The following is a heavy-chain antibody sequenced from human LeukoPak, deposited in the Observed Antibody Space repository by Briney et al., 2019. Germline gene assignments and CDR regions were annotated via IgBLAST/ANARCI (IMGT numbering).Heavy chain of an antibody. CDR1: GFTFSSYT. CDR3: ASSGWTIGGFDY. D-gene: IGHD6-19*01. V-gene: IGHV3-23*01. CDR2: ISGSGGST. Sequence: GGSLRLSCAASGFTFSSYTMTWVRQAPGKGLEWVSGISGSGGSTYYADSVKGRFTISRDNSKNTLYLQMNSLRAEDTAVYYCASSGWTIGGFDYWGQGTLVTVSS. J-gene: IGHJ4*02.